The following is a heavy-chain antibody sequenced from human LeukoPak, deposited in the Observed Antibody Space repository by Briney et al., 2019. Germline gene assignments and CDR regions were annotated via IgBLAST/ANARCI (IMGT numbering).Heavy chain of an antibody. CDR1: GFTFSTYT. J-gene: IGHJ5*02. CDR3: ASSLGYCSGGSCSNWFDP. Sequence: GGSLRLSCTASGFTFSTYTMNWVRQAPGKGLEWVSSISSSSYYIYYADSVQGRFTISRDNAKNSLYLQMNSLRAEDTAVYYCASSLGYCSGGSCSNWFDPWGQGTLVTVSS. V-gene: IGHV3-21*01. CDR2: ISSSSYYI. D-gene: IGHD2-15*01.